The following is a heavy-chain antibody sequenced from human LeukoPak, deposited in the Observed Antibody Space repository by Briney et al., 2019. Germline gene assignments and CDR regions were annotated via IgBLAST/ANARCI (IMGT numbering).Heavy chain of an antibody. V-gene: IGHV3-30*02. CDR2: IRYDGSNK. CDR1: GFTFSSYG. J-gene: IGHJ4*02. Sequence: GGSLRLSCAASGFTFSSYGMHWVRQAPGKGLEWVAFIRYDGSNKYYADSVKGRFTISRDNAKNSLYLQMNSLRAEDTALYYCARAGEWELRRPLDYWGQGTLVTVSS. CDR3: ARAGEWELRRPLDY. D-gene: IGHD1-26*01.